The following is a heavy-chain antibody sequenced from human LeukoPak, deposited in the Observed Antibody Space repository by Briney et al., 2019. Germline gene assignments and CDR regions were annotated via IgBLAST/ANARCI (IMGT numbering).Heavy chain of an antibody. V-gene: IGHV3-30*18. Sequence: GGSLRLSCAASGFSFSNYGMHWVRQAPGKGLEWVAVISYDGNNKYYGDSVTGRFTISRDNSKNTLYLQMNSLRAEDTGVYYCAKDWRWVRNIYGMNVWGQGTTVTVSS. J-gene: IGHJ6*02. CDR2: ISYDGNNK. CDR1: GFSFSNYG. CDR3: AKDWRWVRNIYGMNV. D-gene: IGHD5-24*01.